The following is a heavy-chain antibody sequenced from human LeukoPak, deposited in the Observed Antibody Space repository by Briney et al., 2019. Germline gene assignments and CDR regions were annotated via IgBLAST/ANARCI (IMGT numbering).Heavy chain of an antibody. D-gene: IGHD4-17*01. J-gene: IGHJ4*02. Sequence: PGGSLRLSCVPSGFTLSAYSMSWVRQAPGKGLEWVSYISRSSDAIYDADSVKGRFTISRDNAKNSLFLQMNSLRDEDTALYYCARGDCDHYITLDYWGQGTLVTVPS. CDR1: GFTLSAYS. V-gene: IGHV3-48*02. CDR2: ISRSSDAI. CDR3: ARGDCDHYITLDY.